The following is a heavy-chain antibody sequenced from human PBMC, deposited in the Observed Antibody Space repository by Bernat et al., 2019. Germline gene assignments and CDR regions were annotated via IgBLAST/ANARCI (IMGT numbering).Heavy chain of an antibody. CDR3: AKDRGPIFGDY. D-gene: IGHD3-9*01. J-gene: IGHJ4*02. CDR1: GFTFSTYA. V-gene: IGHV3-23*01. Sequence: EVQLLESGGGLVQPGGSLRLSSVASGFTFSTYAMSWVRQAPGKGLEWVATISGSDGRTYYADSVKGRFTISRDNSKNTLYLQMNSLRAEDTAVYYCAKDRGPIFGDYWGQGTLVTVSS. CDR2: ISGSDGRT.